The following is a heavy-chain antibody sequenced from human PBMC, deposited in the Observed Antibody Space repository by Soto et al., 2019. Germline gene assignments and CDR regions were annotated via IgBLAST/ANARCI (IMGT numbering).Heavy chain of an antibody. D-gene: IGHD3-10*01. CDR2: IDPSDSHT. V-gene: IGHV5-10-1*01. CDR3: ARVYGRDNNWFGP. J-gene: IGHJ5*02. CDR1: GYNFITYW. Sequence: PGESLKISCKSSGYNFITYWISWVRQTPGKGLEWMGRIDPSDSHTYYSPSFEGHVTLSADKSINTAYLQWSSLKASDSAIYFCARVYGRDNNWFGPWGQGTQVTVSS.